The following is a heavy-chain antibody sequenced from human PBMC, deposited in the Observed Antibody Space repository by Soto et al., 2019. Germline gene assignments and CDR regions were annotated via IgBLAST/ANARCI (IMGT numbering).Heavy chain of an antibody. D-gene: IGHD1-26*01. CDR3: ARVGQGGSSSSDY. Sequence: QVQLQESGPGLVKPSETLSLTCTVSGGSISSYYWSWIRQPPGKGLEWIGYIYYSGSTNYNPSLKSRVTISVDTSKNQFSLKLSSVTAADTAVYYCARVGQGGSSSSDYWGQGPLVTVSS. CDR1: GGSISSYY. V-gene: IGHV4-59*01. J-gene: IGHJ4*02. CDR2: IYYSGST.